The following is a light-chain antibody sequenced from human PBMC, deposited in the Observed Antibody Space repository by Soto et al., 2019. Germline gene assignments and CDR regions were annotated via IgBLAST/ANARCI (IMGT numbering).Light chain of an antibody. CDR2: GNS. CDR3: QSYDISLSGYVV. V-gene: IGLV1-40*01. J-gene: IGLJ2*01. CDR1: SSNIGAGYD. Sequence: QSVLTQPPSVSGAPGQRVTISCTGSSSNIGAGYDVHWYQQLPGTAPKLLIYGNSNRPSGVPDRFSGSKSGTSASLAITGLQAEDEADSYCQSYDISLSGYVVFGGGTKLTVL.